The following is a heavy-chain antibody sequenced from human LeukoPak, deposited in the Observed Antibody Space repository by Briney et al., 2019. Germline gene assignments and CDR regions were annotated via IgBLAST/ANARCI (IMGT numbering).Heavy chain of an antibody. CDR1: GVTLSTYA. V-gene: IGHV3-23*01. Sequence: GGSLRLSWAASGVTLSTYAMSWVSQAPGKGMEWVSAISGSGGSTYYADSVKGRFTISRDNSKNTLYLQMNSLRAEDTAVYYCAKDGGDYGGNDYWGQGTLVTVSS. CDR3: AKDGGDYGGNDY. CDR2: ISGSGGST. D-gene: IGHD4-23*01. J-gene: IGHJ4*02.